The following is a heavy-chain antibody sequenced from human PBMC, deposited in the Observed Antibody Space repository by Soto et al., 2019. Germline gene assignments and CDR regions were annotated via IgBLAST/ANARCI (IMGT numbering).Heavy chain of an antibody. CDR3: ARERVVVVAATQPAAEYFQH. J-gene: IGHJ1*01. CDR2: INHSGNT. Sequence: QVQLQQWGAGLLKPSETLSLTCAVYGGSFSGYYWSWIRQPPGKGLEWSGEINHSGNTNYIPSLKRRFNISVDTSKNQFSLKLSSVTAADTAVYYCARERVVVVAATQPAAEYFQHWGQGTLVTVSS. V-gene: IGHV4-34*01. D-gene: IGHD2-15*01. CDR1: GGSFSGYY.